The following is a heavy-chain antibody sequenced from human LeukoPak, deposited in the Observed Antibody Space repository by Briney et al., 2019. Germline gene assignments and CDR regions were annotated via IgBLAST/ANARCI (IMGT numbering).Heavy chain of an antibody. D-gene: IGHD2-2*01. CDR3: AKDRDCSSTTCSRYFDN. CDR2: ISLIGGST. J-gene: IGHJ4*02. Sequence: PGGFLRLSCAASGFTFSSYAMSWVRQAPGKGLEWVSGISLIGGSTYYADSVKGRFTISRDNSMNTLYLQMNSLSAEDTAVYYCAKDRDCSSTTCSRYFDNWGQGTLVTVSS. CDR1: GFTFSSYA. V-gene: IGHV3-23*01.